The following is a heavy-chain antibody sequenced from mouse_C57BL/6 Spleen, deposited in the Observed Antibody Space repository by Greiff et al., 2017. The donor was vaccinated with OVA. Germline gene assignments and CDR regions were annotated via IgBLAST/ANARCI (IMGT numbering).Heavy chain of an antibody. CDR3: ARKGLPYYFDY. V-gene: IGHV1-69*01. Sequence: VQLKQPGAELVMPGASVKLSCKASGYTFTSYWMHWVKQRPGQGLEWIGEIDPSDSYTNYNQKFKGKSTLTVDKSSSTAYMQLSSLTSEDSAVYYCARKGLPYYFDYWGQGTTLTVSS. CDR2: IDPSDSYT. J-gene: IGHJ2*01. CDR1: GYTFTSYW. D-gene: IGHD5-5*01.